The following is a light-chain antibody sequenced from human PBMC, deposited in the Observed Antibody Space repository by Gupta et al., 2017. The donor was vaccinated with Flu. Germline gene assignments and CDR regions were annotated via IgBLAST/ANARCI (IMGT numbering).Light chain of an antibody. CDR3: QQRSNGPPIT. V-gene: IGKV3-11*01. Sequence: EIVLKQSPATLSLYPGERATLSCRASQSVSSYLAWYQKKPGQAPRLLIYDASNRATGIPARFSGGGSGPDFTRTISSLEPEDFAVYYCQQRSNGPPITFGPGTKVEIK. J-gene: IGKJ3*01. CDR1: QSVSSY. CDR2: DAS.